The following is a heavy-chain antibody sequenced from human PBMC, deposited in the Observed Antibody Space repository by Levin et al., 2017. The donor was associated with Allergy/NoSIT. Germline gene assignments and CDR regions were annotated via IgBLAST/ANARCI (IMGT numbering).Heavy chain of an antibody. CDR1: GFTFSSYE. CDR2: ISSSGSTI. V-gene: IGHV3-48*03. J-gene: IGHJ6*02. Sequence: PGGSLRLSCAASGFTFSSYEMNWVRQAPGKGLEWVSYISSSGSTIYYADSVKGRFTISRDNAKNSLYLQMNSLRAEDTAVYYCARDKSDIAAAGDYGMDVWGQGTTVTVSS. CDR3: ARDKSDIAAAGDYGMDV. D-gene: IGHD6-13*01.